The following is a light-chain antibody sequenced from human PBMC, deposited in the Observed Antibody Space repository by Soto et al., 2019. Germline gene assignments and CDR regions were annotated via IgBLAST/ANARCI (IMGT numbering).Light chain of an antibody. CDR1: QSVSSSY. CDR3: QQYDSSVT. J-gene: IGKJ5*01. V-gene: IGKV3-20*01. CDR2: GAS. Sequence: ILLTQSPGTLSLSPGERATLSCGASQSVSSSYLAWYQQKPGQAPSLLIYGASRRATGIPDRFSGSGSGTDFTLTISRLAPEDFAVYYCQQYDSSVTFGQGTRLEIK.